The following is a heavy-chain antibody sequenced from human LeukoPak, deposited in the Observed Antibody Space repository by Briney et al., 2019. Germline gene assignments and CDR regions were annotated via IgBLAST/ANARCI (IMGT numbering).Heavy chain of an antibody. CDR3: ARGVGSSWFDP. J-gene: IGHJ5*02. V-gene: IGHV1-2*02. Sequence: ASVKVSYEASGYTFTGNNIYWVRQAPGQGLEWMGWINPYSGGTIYAQNVQGRVTMTRDTSISTAYMELSRLISDDTAVYFCARGVGSSWFDPWGQGTLVTVSS. D-gene: IGHD1-26*01. CDR1: GYTFTGNN. CDR2: INPYSGGT.